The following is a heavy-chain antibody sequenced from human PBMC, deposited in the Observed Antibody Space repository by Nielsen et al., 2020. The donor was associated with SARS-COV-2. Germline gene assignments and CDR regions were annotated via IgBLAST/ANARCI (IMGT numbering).Heavy chain of an antibody. CDR1: GFTFSSYA. J-gene: IGHJ6*02. CDR3: AKASNDADYYYYYGMDV. Sequence: GESLKISCAASGFTFSSYAMSWVRQAPGKGLEWVSAISGSGGSTYYADSVKGRFTISRDNSKNTLYLQMNSLRAEDTAVYYCAKASNDADYYYYYGMDVWGQGTTVTVSS. V-gene: IGHV3-23*01. CDR2: ISGSGGST. D-gene: IGHD1-1*01.